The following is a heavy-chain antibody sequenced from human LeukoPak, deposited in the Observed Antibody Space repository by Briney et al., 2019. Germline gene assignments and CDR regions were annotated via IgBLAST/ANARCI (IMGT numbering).Heavy chain of an antibody. D-gene: IGHD2-15*01. CDR1: GGSISSYY. CDR2: IYYIGST. CDR3: ARGYCSGGNCYYFDY. J-gene: IGHJ4*02. V-gene: IGHV4-59*01. Sequence: SETLSLTCTVSGGSISSYYWSWIRQPPGKGLEWIGYIYYIGSTNYNPSLKSRVTISVDTSKNQFSLKLSSVTAADTAVYYRARGYCSGGNCYYFDYWGQGTLVTVSS.